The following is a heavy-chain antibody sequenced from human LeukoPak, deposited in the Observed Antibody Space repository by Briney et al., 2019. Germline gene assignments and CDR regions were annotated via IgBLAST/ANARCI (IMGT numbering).Heavy chain of an antibody. V-gene: IGHV5-51*01. D-gene: IGHD4-23*01. Sequence: AGESLKISCKGFGYTFTTYWIGWVRQMPGKGLEWMGIIYPGDSDTRYSPSFQGQVTISADKFIGTAYLQWSSLKASDTAMYYCAKAGGNSGGPFFDYWGQGTLVTVSS. CDR1: GYTFTTYW. CDR2: IYPGDSDT. CDR3: AKAGGNSGGPFFDY. J-gene: IGHJ4*02.